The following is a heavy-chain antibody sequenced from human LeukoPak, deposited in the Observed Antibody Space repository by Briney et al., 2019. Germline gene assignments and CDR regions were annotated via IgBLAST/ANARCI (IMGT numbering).Heavy chain of an antibody. J-gene: IGHJ6*02. CDR3: ARGRYEFSAGMDV. Sequence: GGSLRLSCAASGLTVSSNYMSWVRQAPGKGLEWVSVIYSGGSTNYADSVRSRFTISRDNSENTLYLQINSLRAEDTAVYYCARGRYEFSAGMDVWGQGTTVTVSS. CDR1: GLTVSSNY. D-gene: IGHD5-12*01. CDR2: IYSGGST. V-gene: IGHV3-53*01.